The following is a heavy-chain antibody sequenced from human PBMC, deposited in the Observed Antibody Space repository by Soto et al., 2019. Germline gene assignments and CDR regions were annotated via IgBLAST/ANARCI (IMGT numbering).Heavy chain of an antibody. J-gene: IGHJ4*02. D-gene: IGHD3-22*01. CDR2: IIPIFGTA. CDR3: ASRAGHYDSSGYYPFDY. Sequence: VKVSCKASGGTFSSYAISWVRQAPGQGLEWMGGIIPIFGTANYAQKFQGRVTITADESTSTAYMELSSLRSEDTAVSYCASRAGHYDSSGYYPFDYWGQGTLVTVSS. V-gene: IGHV1-69*01. CDR1: GGTFSSYA.